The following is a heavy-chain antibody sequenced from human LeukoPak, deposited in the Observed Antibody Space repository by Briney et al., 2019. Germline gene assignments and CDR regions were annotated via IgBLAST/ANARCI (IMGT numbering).Heavy chain of an antibody. CDR1: GFTFSSYT. CDR3: AKDPHLRYFDWSQVFSGMDV. Sequence: PGGSLRLSCAASGFTFSSYTMNWVRQAPGKGLEWVSSIIISSNYIYYADSVKGRFTISRDNAKNSLYLQMNSLRAEDTAVYYCAKDPHLRYFDWSQVFSGMDVWGQGTTVTVSS. CDR2: IIISSNYI. V-gene: IGHV3-21*04. J-gene: IGHJ6*02. D-gene: IGHD3-9*01.